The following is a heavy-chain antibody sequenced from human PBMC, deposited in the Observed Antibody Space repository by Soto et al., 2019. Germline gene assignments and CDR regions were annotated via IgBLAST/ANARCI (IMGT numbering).Heavy chain of an antibody. V-gene: IGHV3-23*01. CDR1: GFSFTNYA. D-gene: IGHD5-18*01. J-gene: IGHJ4*02. Sequence: EVQLFESGRGLVRPGGSLRLSCAASGFSFTNYAMSWVRQAPGKGLEWLSAISVSGETTYYADSVRGRFTISRDNSRATVFLQMSNLRAEDTALYYCAKEQWLIQGHFDYWGQGILVTVSS. CDR3: AKEQWLIQGHFDY. CDR2: ISVSGETT.